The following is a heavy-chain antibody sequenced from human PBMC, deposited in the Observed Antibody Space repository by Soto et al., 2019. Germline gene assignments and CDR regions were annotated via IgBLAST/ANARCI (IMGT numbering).Heavy chain of an antibody. V-gene: IGHV4-59*01. CDR2: IYYSGST. CDR1: GGSISSYY. J-gene: IGHJ3*02. Sequence: SETLSLTCTVSGGSISSYYWSWIRQPPGKGLEWIGYIYYSGSTNYNPSLKSRVTISVDTSKNQFSLKLSSVTAADTAVYYCARDDGSSSIAFDIWGQGTMVTVSS. D-gene: IGHD6-6*01. CDR3: ARDDGSSSIAFDI.